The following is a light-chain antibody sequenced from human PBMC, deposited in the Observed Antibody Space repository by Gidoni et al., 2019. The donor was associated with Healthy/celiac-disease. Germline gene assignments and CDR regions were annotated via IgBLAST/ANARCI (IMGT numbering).Light chain of an antibody. CDR2: KDS. Sequence: SYELTQPPSVSVSPGQTARITCSGDALPKQYAYWYQQKPGQAPVLVIYKDSERPSGIPGRFSGSSSGTTVTLTISGVQAEDEADYYCQSADSSGTYPEVFGGGTKLTVL. J-gene: IGLJ2*01. CDR1: ALPKQY. V-gene: IGLV3-25*03. CDR3: QSADSSGTYPEV.